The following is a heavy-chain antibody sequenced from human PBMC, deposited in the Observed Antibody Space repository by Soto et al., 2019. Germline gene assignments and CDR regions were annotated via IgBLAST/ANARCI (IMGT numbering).Heavy chain of an antibody. J-gene: IGHJ6*03. D-gene: IGHD3-3*01. CDR2: IYHSGST. CDR1: GGSMSNYY. CDR3: ARLLGWLFYMDV. V-gene: IGHV4-59*01. Sequence: SETLSLTCTVSGGSMSNYYWSWIRQPPGKGLEWIGYIYHSGSTNYNPSLKSRVTISVDTSKNQFSLKLNSVTAADTAVYYCARLLGWLFYMDVWGKGTTVTVSS.